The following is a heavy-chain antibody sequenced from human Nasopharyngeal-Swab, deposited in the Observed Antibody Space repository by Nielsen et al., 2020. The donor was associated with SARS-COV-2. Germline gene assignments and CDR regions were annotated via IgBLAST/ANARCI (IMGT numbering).Heavy chain of an antibody. Sequence: SETLSLTCAVYGGSFSGFSWTWIRQPPGKGLEWIGDINHSGSANYNPSLKNRVTILVDTSKNQFSLKLRSVTAADTAVYYCARGYGLIDHWGQGHLVTVSS. D-gene: IGHD3-10*01. CDR1: GGSFSGFS. J-gene: IGHJ4*02. CDR2: INHSGSA. V-gene: IGHV4-34*01. CDR3: ARGYGLIDH.